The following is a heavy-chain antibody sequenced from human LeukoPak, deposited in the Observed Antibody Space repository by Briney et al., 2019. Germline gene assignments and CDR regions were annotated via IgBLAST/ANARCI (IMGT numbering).Heavy chain of an antibody. CDR2: IKQDGSEK. J-gene: IGHJ1*01. CDR3: ATYSSLNRREFQY. Sequence: GGSLRLSCAASGFTFSSYWMSWVRQAPGKGLKWVANIKQDGSEKYYVDSVKGRFTISRDNAKNSLYLQMNSLRAEDTAVYYCATYSSLNRREFQYWGQGTLLTVSS. V-gene: IGHV3-7*01. D-gene: IGHD3-22*01. CDR1: GFTFSSYW.